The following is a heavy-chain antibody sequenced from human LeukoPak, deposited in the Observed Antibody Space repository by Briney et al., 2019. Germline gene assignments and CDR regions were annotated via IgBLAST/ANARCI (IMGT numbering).Heavy chain of an antibody. CDR2: ISSSGSTI. V-gene: IGHV3-48*03. D-gene: IGHD7-27*01. CDR1: GFTFSSFE. CDR3: ARDLNWETY. Sequence: GGSLRLSCVASGFTFSSFEMNWVRQAPGKGLEWVSYISSSGSTIYYADSVKGRFTISRDNAKNSLYLQMNSLGAEDTAVYYCARDLNWETYWGQGTLVSVSS. J-gene: IGHJ4*02.